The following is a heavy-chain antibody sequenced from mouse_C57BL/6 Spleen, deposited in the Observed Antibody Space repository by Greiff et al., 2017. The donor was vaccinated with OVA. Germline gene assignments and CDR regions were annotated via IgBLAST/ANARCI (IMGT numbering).Heavy chain of an antibody. CDR1: GFTFTDYY. J-gene: IGHJ2*01. D-gene: IGHD1-1*01. CDR3: ARYPYYDGSSYYYFDY. CDR2: IRNKANGYTT. Sequence: EVQGVESGGGLVQPGGSLSLSCAASGFTFTDYYMSWVRQPPGKALEWLGFIRNKANGYTTEYSASVKGRFTISRDNSQSILYLQMKALRAEDRATYYCARYPYYDGSSYYYFDYWGKGTTLTVSS. V-gene: IGHV7-3*01.